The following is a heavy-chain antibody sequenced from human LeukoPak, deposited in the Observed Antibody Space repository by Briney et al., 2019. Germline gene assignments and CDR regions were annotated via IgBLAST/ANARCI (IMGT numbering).Heavy chain of an antibody. D-gene: IGHD5-18*01. CDR1: GGSITQTNY. J-gene: IGHJ4*02. Sequence: SETLSLTCDVSGGSITQTNYWTWVRQPPGKGLEWIGEVNLQGGTNYNPSLLRRVAISVDTSANHVSLQMTSVTAADTAVYYCASTSNSALGLPYFDHWGQGSLVTVSS. CDR3: ASTSNSALGLPYFDH. CDR2: VNLQGGT. V-gene: IGHV4-4*02.